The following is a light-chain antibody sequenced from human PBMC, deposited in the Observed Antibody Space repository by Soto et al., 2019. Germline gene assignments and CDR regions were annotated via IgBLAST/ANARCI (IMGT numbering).Light chain of an antibody. CDR2: DAS. CDR1: QSISSW. V-gene: IGKV1-5*01. J-gene: IGKJ1*01. CDR3: QQYNSYSGT. Sequence: DIQMTQSPSTLSASVGDRFTITCHASQSISSWLAWYQQKPGKAPKLLIYDASSLESGVPSRFSGSGSGTEFTLTISSLQPDDFATYYCQQYNSYSGTFGQGTKVDIK.